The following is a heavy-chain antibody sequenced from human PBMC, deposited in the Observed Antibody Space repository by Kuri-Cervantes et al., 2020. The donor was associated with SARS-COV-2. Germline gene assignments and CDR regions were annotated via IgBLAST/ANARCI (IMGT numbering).Heavy chain of an antibody. Sequence: ESLKISCTVSGGSISRGCYYWSWIRQPPGKGLEWIGEINHSGSTNYNPSLKSRVTISVDTSKNQFSLKLSSVTAADTAVYYCARDYYDSSGYAGYYYYYGMDVRGQGTTVTVSS. J-gene: IGHJ6*02. CDR3: ARDYYDSSGYAGYYYYYGMDV. D-gene: IGHD3-22*01. CDR1: GGSISRGCYY. CDR2: INHSGST. V-gene: IGHV4-39*07.